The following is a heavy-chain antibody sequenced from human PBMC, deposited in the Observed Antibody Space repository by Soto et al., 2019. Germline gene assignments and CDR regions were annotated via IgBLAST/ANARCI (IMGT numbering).Heavy chain of an antibody. CDR2: IIPIFGTA. CDR1: GGTFSSYA. J-gene: IGHJ6*01. V-gene: IGHV1-69*13. CDR3: ARTGYSSVRGYYYYGMDV. D-gene: IGHD6-25*01. Sequence: SVKVSCKASGGTFSSYAISWVRQAPGQGLEWMGGIIPIFGTANYAQKFQGRVTITADESTSTAYMELSRLRSEDTVVYYCARTGYSSVRGYYYYGMDVWGQGTTVTVSS.